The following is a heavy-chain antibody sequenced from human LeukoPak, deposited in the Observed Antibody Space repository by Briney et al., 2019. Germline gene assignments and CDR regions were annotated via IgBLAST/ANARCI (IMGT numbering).Heavy chain of an antibody. CDR1: GYTFTGYY. J-gene: IGHJ2*01. V-gene: IGHV1-2*06. Sequence: ASMKVSCKASGYTFTGYYMHWVRQAPGQGLEWIGRINPNSGGTNYAQKFQGRVTMTRDTSISTAYMELSRLRSDDTAVYYCARDSGDAVAVNWYFDLWGRGTLVTVSS. CDR2: INPNSGGT. CDR3: ARDSGDAVAVNWYFDL. D-gene: IGHD6-19*01.